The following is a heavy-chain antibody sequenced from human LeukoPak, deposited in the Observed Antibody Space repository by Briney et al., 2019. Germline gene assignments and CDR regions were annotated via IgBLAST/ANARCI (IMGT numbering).Heavy chain of an antibody. CDR2: ISGSGGST. Sequence: GGSLRLSCAASGCTFSSYAMSWVRQAPGKGLEWVSAISGSGGSTYYADSVKGRFTISRDNSKNTLYLQMNSLTAEDTAVYYCAKVFGNLYYDSSGYYYFDYWGQGTLVTASS. CDR3: AKVFGNLYYDSSGYYYFDY. V-gene: IGHV3-23*01. D-gene: IGHD3-22*01. CDR1: GCTFSSYA. J-gene: IGHJ4*02.